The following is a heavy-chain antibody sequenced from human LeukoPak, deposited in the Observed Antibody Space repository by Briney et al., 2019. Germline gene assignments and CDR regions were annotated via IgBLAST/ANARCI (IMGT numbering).Heavy chain of an antibody. CDR3: AKPGICSSTSCYHYYYYYGMDV. D-gene: IGHD2-2*01. CDR2: ISWNSGSI. J-gene: IGHJ6*02. CDR1: GFTFDDYA. Sequence: PGGSLRLSCAASGFTFDDYAMHWVRQAPGKGLEWVSGISWNSGSIGYADSVKGRFTISRDNSKNTLYLQMNSLRAEDTAVYYCAKPGICSSTSCYHYYYYYGMDVWGQGTTVTVSS. V-gene: IGHV3-9*01.